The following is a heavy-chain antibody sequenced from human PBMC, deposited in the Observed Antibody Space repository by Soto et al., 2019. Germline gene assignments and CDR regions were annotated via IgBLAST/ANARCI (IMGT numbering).Heavy chain of an antibody. J-gene: IGHJ4*02. CDR1: GGSISSGGYS. V-gene: IGHV4-30-2*01. Sequence: QLQLQESGSGLVKPSQTLSLTCAVSGGSISSGGYSWSWIRQPPGKGLEWIGYIYHSGSTYYNPSLKSQVTRSVDRSKNQVSLKLSSVTAADTAVYYCARDANCGGDCYFFDYWGQGTLVTVSS. CDR3: ARDANCGGDCYFFDY. CDR2: IYHSGST. D-gene: IGHD2-21*02.